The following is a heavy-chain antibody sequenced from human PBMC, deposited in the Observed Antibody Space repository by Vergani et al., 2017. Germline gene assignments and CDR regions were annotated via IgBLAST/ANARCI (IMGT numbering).Heavy chain of an antibody. J-gene: IGHJ1*01. Sequence: EVQLVESGGGLVQPGGSLRLSCAASGFTFSSYEMNWVRQAPGKGLEWVSYISSSGSTIYYADSVKGQFTISRDNAKNSLYLQMNSLRAEDTAVYYCARIPGGSYYRGEHWGQGTLVTVSS. CDR2: ISSSGSTI. D-gene: IGHD1-26*01. CDR1: GFTFSSYE. CDR3: ARIPGGSYYRGEH. V-gene: IGHV3-48*03.